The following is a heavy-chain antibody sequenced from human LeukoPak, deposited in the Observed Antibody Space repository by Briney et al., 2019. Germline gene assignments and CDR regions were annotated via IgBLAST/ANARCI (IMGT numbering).Heavy chain of an antibody. CDR3: ARGDCISTSCSSGRFAY. CDR1: GFTFSSYA. CDR2: ISSSGTTI. J-gene: IGHJ4*02. D-gene: IGHD2-2*01. Sequence: PGGSLRLSCAASGFTFSSYAMSWVRQAPGKGLEWVSYISSSGTTIYYADSVKGRFTISRDNAKNSLYLQLNSLRAEDTAVYYCARGDCISTSCSSGRFAYWGQGTLVTVSS. V-gene: IGHV3-48*04.